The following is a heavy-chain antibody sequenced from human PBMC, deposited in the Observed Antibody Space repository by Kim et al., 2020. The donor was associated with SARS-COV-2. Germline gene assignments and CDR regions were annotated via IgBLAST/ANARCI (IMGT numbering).Heavy chain of an antibody. Sequence: PSFQGQVTISADKSISTDYLQWSSLKASDTAMYYCARLPGYYDSSGYFDYWGQGTLVTVSS. V-gene: IGHV5-51*01. J-gene: IGHJ4*02. D-gene: IGHD3-22*01. CDR3: ARLPGYYDSSGYFDY.